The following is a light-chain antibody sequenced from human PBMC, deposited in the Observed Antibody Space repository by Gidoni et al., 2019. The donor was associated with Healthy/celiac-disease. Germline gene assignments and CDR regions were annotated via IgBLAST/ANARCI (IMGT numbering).Light chain of an antibody. CDR1: QGISSY. J-gene: IGKJ4*01. V-gene: IGKV1-9*01. Sequence: DIQLTQSPSFLSASLGDRVTITCRARQGISSYLAWYQQKPGKAPKLLIYAASTLQSGVPSRFSGSGSGTEFTLTISSLQPEDFATYYCQQLNSYPLTFXGXTKVEIK. CDR3: QQLNSYPLT. CDR2: AAS.